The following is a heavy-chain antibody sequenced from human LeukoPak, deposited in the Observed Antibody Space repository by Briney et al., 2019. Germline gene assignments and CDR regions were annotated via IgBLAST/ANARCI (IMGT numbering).Heavy chain of an antibody. CDR3: ARDRAKRGIAVAGTSFDY. CDR1: GFTFSSYS. V-gene: IGHV3-21*01. J-gene: IGHJ4*02. CDR2: ISSSSSYI. Sequence: PGGSLRLSCAASGFTFSSYSMNWVRQATGKGLEWVSSISSSSSYIYYADSVKGRFTISRDNAKNSLYLQMNSLRAEDTAVYYCARDRAKRGIAVAGTSFDYWGQGTLVTVSS. D-gene: IGHD6-19*01.